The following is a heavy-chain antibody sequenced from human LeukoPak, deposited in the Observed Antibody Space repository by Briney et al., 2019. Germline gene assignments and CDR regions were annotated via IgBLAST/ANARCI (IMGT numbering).Heavy chain of an antibody. CDR3: ARVGGH. V-gene: IGHV3-53*01. D-gene: IGHD3-10*01. CDR2: IYSGGST. CDR1: GLTVSRNY. Sequence: PGGSLRLSCAASGLTVSRNYMSWVRQAPGKGLESVSVIYSGGSTYYADSVRGLFTISRDNSKNTLYLQMNSLRVEDTAVYYCARVGGHWGQGTLVTVSS. J-gene: IGHJ4*02.